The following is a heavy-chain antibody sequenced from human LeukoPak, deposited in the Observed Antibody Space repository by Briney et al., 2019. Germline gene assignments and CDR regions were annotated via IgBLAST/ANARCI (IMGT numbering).Heavy chain of an antibody. CDR2: ISSSSSTI. D-gene: IGHD3-16*02. CDR3: ARDLMITFGGVIAVTFGY. V-gene: IGHV3-48*04. CDR1: GFTFSSYS. J-gene: IGHJ4*02. Sequence: GGSLRLSCAASGFTFSSYSMNWVRQAPGKGLEWVSYISSSSSTIYYADSVRGRFTISRDNAKNSLYLQMNSLRAEDTAVYYCARDLMITFGGVIAVTFGYWGQGTLVTVSS.